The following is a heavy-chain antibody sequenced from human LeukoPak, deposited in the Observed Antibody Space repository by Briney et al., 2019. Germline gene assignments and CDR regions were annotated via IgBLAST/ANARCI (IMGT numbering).Heavy chain of an antibody. CDR2: INHSGST. D-gene: IGHD3-10*01. V-gene: IGHV4-34*01. Sequence: SETLSLTCAVYGGSFSGYYWSWIRQPPGKGLEWIGEINHSGSTNYNPSLESRVTISVDTSKNQFSLKLSSVTAADTAVYYCARESYYYGSGNWGQGTLGTVSS. CDR1: GGSFSGYY. CDR3: ARESYYYGSGN. J-gene: IGHJ4*02.